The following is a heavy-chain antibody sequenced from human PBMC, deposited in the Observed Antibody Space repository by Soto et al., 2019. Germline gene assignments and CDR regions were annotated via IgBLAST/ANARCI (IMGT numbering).Heavy chain of an antibody. V-gene: IGHV3-21*01. CDR2: ISSSSSYI. J-gene: IGHJ4*02. D-gene: IGHD3-10*01. CDR1: GFPFRSSS. Sequence: XVSLRLSCAASGFPFRSSSLNWVRQAPGKGLEWVSSISSSSSYIYYADSVKGRFTISRDNAKNSLYLQMNSLRADDTAVYYCARDLGEASAIWGQGTLVTVSS. CDR3: ARDLGEASAI.